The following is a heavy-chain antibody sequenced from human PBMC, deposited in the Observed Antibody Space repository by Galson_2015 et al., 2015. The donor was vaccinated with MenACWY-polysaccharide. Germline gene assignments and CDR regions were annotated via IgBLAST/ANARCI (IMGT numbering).Heavy chain of an antibody. Sequence: SVKVSCKASGYTFTGYYIHWVRQAPGQGLEWMGRISPHSGATNCAQNFQGRVTMTRDTSISTAYMELSGLRSDDTAVYYCARGRVGQIDRYYFDYWGQGTLVSVSS. CDR2: ISPHSGAT. V-gene: IGHV1-2*06. D-gene: IGHD3-22*01. J-gene: IGHJ4*02. CDR3: ARGRVGQIDRYYFDY. CDR1: GYTFTGYY.